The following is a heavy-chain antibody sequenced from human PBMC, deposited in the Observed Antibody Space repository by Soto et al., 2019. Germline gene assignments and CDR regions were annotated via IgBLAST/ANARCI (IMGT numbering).Heavy chain of an antibody. J-gene: IGHJ5*02. V-gene: IGHV1-2*04. CDR2: INPNSGGT. CDR3: ARDRYSTGSPWFDP. Sequence: ASVKVSCKASGYTFTGYYMHWVRQAPGQGLEWMGWINPNSGGTNYAQKFQGWVTMTRDTSISTAYMELSRLRSDDKAVYYCARDRYSTGSPWFDPWGKGTLVTVSS. CDR1: GYTFTGYY. D-gene: IGHD5-12*01.